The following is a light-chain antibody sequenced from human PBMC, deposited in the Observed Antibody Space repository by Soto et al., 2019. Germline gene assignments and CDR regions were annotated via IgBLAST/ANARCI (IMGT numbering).Light chain of an antibody. V-gene: IGLV1-44*01. CDR3: AAWDETQIDV. Sequence: HSVLTRPPSASGTPGHTVTISCSGSSSNIGRNTVSWYQQLPAAAAPHLINNDTERPSGGPDRCSGSKSGTSASLATSRLQSEDEADYYCAAWDETQIDVFGTGTKV. CDR2: NDT. CDR1: SSNIGRNT. J-gene: IGLJ1*01.